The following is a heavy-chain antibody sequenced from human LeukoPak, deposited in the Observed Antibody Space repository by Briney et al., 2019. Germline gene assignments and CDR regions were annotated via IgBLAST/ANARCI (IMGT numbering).Heavy chain of an antibody. D-gene: IGHD2-2*01. CDR3: AREVSTSRLGP. CDR2: IYYSGST. J-gene: IGHJ5*02. CDR1: GGSISSYY. V-gene: IGHV4-59*12. Sequence: SENLSLTCTVSGGSISSYYWSWIRQPPGKGLEWIGYIYYSGSTNYNPSLKSRVTISVDTSKNQFSLKLSSVTAADTAVYYCAREVSTSRLGPWGQGTLVTVSS.